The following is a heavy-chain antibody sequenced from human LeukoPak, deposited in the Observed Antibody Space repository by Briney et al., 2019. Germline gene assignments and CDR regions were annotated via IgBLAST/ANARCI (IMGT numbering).Heavy chain of an antibody. D-gene: IGHD3-3*02. Sequence: SVKVSCKASGYTFTSYGITWVRQAPGQGLEWMGRIIPILGIANYAQKFQGRVTITADKSTSTAYMELSSLRSEDTAVYYCATVAFLEWLFYYFDYWGQGTLVTVSS. J-gene: IGHJ4*02. CDR3: ATVAFLEWLFYYFDY. CDR2: IIPILGIA. CDR1: GYTFTSYG. V-gene: IGHV1-69*04.